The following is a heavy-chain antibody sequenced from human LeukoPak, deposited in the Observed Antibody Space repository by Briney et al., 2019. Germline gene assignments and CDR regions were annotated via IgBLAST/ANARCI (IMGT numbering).Heavy chain of an antibody. CDR1: GGSLSSSSAY. D-gene: IGHD5-18*01. V-gene: IGHV4-39*01. Sequence: SETLSLACTVSGGSLSSSSAYWGWIRQPPGKGLEWIGSIYYSKNTYYNPSLKSRVTISADTSKNQFSLTLGSVSATDTAVYYCVRPRGFSYGYFDYWGQGTLVTVSS. J-gene: IGHJ4*02. CDR2: IYYSKNT. CDR3: VRPRGFSYGYFDY.